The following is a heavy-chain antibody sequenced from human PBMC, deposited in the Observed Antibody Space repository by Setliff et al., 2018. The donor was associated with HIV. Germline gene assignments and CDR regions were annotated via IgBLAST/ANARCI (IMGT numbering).Heavy chain of an antibody. CDR2: ISGSGANT. D-gene: IGHD4-17*01. J-gene: IGHJ4*02. CDR3: AKFFGGYGDYMGFDY. Sequence: GGSLRLSCAASGFISSSYAMSWVRQAPGKGLEWVSAISGSGANTYYADSVKGRFTISRDNSKNTLYLQMNSLRAEDTAVYYCAKFFGGYGDYMGFDYWGQGTLVTVSS. CDR1: GFISSSYA. V-gene: IGHV3-23*01.